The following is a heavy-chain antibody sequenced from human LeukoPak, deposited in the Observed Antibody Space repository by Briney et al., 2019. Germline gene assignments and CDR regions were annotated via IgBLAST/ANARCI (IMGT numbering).Heavy chain of an antibody. CDR2: ISSSGSTI. Sequence: PGGSLRLSCAASGFTFSSYEMNWVRQAPGKGLEWVSYISSSGSTIYYADSVKGRFTISRDNAKNSLYLQMNSLRAKDTAVYYCARERGNSYGYDYWGQGTLVTVSS. J-gene: IGHJ4*02. D-gene: IGHD5-18*01. CDR1: GFTFSSYE. V-gene: IGHV3-48*03. CDR3: ARERGNSYGYDY.